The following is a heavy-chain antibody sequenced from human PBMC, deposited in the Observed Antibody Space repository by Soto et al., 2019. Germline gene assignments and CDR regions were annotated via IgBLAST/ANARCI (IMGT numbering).Heavy chain of an antibody. D-gene: IGHD1-1*01. Sequence: PSETLCLTGNASGWCIRSRSYSLGGIRQSPGKGLEWIGTIDYSGTIYYNPSLKSRITISVDTSKNQISLRLSSVTAADTAVYYCATPVHNQAYAYYSDSWGQPTPATVPS. V-gene: IGHV4-39*01. CDR3: ATPVHNQAYAYYSDS. CDR1: GWCIRSRSYS. CDR2: IDYSGTI. J-gene: IGHJ4*02.